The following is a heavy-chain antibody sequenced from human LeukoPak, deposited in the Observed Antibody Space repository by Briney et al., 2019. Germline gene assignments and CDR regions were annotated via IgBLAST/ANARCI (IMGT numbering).Heavy chain of an antibody. J-gene: IGHJ4*02. CDR2: IYTSGST. V-gene: IGHV4-61*02. Sequence: PSQTLSLTCTVSGGSISSGSYYWSWIRQPAGKGLEWIGRIYTSGSTNYNPSLKSRVTISVDTSKNQFSLKLSSVTAADTAAYYCARETLHTAGYDYWGQGTLVTVSS. D-gene: IGHD4-17*01. CDR1: GGSISSGSYY. CDR3: ARETLHTAGYDY.